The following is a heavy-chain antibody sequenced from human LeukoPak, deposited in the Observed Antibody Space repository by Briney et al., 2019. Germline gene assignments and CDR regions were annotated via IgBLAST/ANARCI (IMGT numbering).Heavy chain of an antibody. CDR3: ASLTTVNTV. CDR2: IKQDGSEK. J-gene: IGHJ4*02. Sequence: GGSLRLSCAASGFTFSDYSMSWIRQAPGKGLEWVAKIKQDGSEKNYVDSVKGRFTVSRDNAKNSLFLQMNSLRAEDTAVYYCASLTTVNTVWGQGTLVTVSS. CDR1: GFTFSDYS. D-gene: IGHD4-17*01. V-gene: IGHV3-7*01.